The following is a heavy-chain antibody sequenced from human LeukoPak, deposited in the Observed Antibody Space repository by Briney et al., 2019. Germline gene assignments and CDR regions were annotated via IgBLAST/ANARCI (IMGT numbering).Heavy chain of an antibody. CDR3: ARAPDYYDSSGSSFSS. CDR1: GGSISSYY. Sequence: SETLSLTCTVSGGSISSYYWNWIRQPPGRGLEWIGYIYYRGSTNYNPSLKSRVTISVDTSKNQFSLKLSSVTAADTAVYYCARAPDYYDSSGSSFSSWGQGTLVTVSS. D-gene: IGHD3-22*01. V-gene: IGHV4-59*01. CDR2: IYYRGST. J-gene: IGHJ5*02.